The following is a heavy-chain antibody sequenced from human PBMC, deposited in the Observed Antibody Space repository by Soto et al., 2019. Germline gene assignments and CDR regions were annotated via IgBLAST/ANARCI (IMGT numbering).Heavy chain of an antibody. CDR2: VSHSGST. D-gene: IGHD5-12*01. Sequence: QVQLQESGPGLVKPSGTLSLTCAVSSDSITSSNWWSWVRQSPGKGLEWIGEVSHSGSTNYIPSLKSRVTISVDKSRNQFSLRLNSVTAADTAVYYSARNRYGGYDFDYWGQGTLVTVSS. V-gene: IGHV4-4*02. J-gene: IGHJ4*02. CDR1: SDSITSSNW. CDR3: ARNRYGGYDFDY.